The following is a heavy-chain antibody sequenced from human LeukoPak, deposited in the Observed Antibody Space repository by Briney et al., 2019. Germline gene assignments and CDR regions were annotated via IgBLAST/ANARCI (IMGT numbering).Heavy chain of an antibody. CDR3: ARAPPYSYGLPHDY. CDR2: INTNTGNP. Sequence: ASVKVSCKASGYTFTSYGISWVRQAPGQGLEWMGWINTNTGNPTYAQGFTGRFVFSLDTSVSTAYLQISSLKAEDTAVYYCARAPPYSYGLPHDYWGQGTLVTVSS. CDR1: GYTFTSYG. J-gene: IGHJ4*02. D-gene: IGHD5-18*01. V-gene: IGHV7-4-1*02.